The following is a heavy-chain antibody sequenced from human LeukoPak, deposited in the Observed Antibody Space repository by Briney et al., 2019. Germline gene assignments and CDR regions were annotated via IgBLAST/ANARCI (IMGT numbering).Heavy chain of an antibody. CDR2: IWYDGSNK. CDR3: ARTGPLYYDILTGYQVFDY. D-gene: IGHD3-9*01. V-gene: IGHV3-33*08. CDR1: GFTFSSYA. J-gene: IGHJ4*02. Sequence: GGSLRLSCAASGFTFSSYAMNWVRQAPGKGLEWVAVIWYDGSNKYYADSVKGRFTISRDNSKNTLYLQMNSLRAEDTAVYYCARTGPLYYDILTGYQVFDYWGQGTLVTVSS.